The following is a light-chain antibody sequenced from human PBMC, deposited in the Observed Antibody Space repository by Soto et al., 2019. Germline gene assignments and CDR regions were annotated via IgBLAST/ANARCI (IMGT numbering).Light chain of an antibody. Sequence: EIVLTQSPATLSLSPGEGATLSCRASQSVSSYLAWYQQKPGQAPRLLLYGASTRATGIPVRFSGSGFGTEFALTISSLQSEDFAVYYCQQYKNWPLFGQGTRLEIK. V-gene: IGKV3-15*01. J-gene: IGKJ5*01. CDR1: QSVSSY. CDR3: QQYKNWPL. CDR2: GAS.